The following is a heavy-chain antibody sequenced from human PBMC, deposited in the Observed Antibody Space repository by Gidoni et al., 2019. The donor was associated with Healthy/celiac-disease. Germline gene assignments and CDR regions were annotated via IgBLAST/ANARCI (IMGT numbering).Heavy chain of an antibody. V-gene: IGHV3-30*04. CDR2: ISYDGSNK. CDR3: ARERRLGYCSSTSCYRGITMVRGLDY. D-gene: IGHD2-2*02. CDR1: GFPFSTYA. Sequence: QVQLVASGGGVVQPGRSLRLSCAASGFPFSTYALHCVRQAPGKGLEWVEVISYDGSNKYYADSVKGRFTISRDNSKNTLYLQMNSLRAEDTAVYYCARERRLGYCSSTSCYRGITMVRGLDYWGQGTLVTVSS. J-gene: IGHJ4*02.